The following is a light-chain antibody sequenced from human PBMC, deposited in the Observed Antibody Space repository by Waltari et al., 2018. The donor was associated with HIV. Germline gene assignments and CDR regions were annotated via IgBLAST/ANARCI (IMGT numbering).Light chain of an antibody. V-gene: IGKV1-33*01. Sequence: DIQMTQSPSSLSGSVGDRVTITCQASQDISNCLNWYQQKPGKAPKLLIYDASNLQTGVPSRFSGSGSGTDFTLTISSLQPEDVATFYCQQYDTFPITLGQGTRLEIK. CDR2: DAS. CDR3: QQYDTFPIT. CDR1: QDISNC. J-gene: IGKJ5*01.